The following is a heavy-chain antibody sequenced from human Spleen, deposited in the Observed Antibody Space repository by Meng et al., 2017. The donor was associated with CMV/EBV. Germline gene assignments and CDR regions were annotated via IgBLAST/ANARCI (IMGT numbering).Heavy chain of an antibody. V-gene: IGHV1-46*01. Sequence: ASVKVSCKASGYTFTAFHMHWVRQAPGQGLEWMGIINPSVGSTNYAQKFQGRVTITTDESTSTAYMELSSLRSEDTAVYYCARGYCSSTSCWYYYYGMDVWGQGTTVTVSS. D-gene: IGHD2-2*01. CDR1: GYTFTAFH. CDR3: ARGYCSSTSCWYYYYGMDV. J-gene: IGHJ6*02. CDR2: INPSVGST.